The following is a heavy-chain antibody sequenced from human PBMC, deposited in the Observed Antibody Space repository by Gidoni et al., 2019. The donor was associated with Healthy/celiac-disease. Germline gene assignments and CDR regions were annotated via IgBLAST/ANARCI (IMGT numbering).Heavy chain of an antibody. V-gene: IGHV4-39*01. Sequence: QLPLQESGPGLVKPSETLSLTCPVSGGSLRRSSYYWGWIRQPPGKGLEWIGSIYYSGSTYYNPSLKSRVTISVDTSKNQFSLKLSSVTAADTAVYYCARHERDSSGSNFDYWGQGTLVTVSS. CDR2: IYYSGST. D-gene: IGHD6-19*01. CDR3: ARHERDSSGSNFDY. J-gene: IGHJ4*02. CDR1: GGSLRRSSYY.